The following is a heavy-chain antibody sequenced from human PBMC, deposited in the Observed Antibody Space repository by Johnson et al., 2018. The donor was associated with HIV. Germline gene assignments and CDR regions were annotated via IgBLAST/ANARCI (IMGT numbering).Heavy chain of an antibody. CDR1: GFTFDDYA. CDR3: AKDIASGYTNGGTLDI. Sequence: QLVESGGGLVQPGRSLRLSCAASGFTFDDYAMHWVRQAPGKGLEWVSGISWNSGSIGYADSVKGRFTISRDNAKNTLYLQMNSLRAEDTAVYYCAKDIASGYTNGGTLDIWGQGTMVTVSS. CDR2: ISWNSGSI. J-gene: IGHJ3*02. D-gene: IGHD6-19*01. V-gene: IGHV3-9*01.